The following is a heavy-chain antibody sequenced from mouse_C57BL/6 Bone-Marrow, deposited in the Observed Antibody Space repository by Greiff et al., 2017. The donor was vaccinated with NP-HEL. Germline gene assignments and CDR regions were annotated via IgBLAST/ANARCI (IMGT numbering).Heavy chain of an antibody. CDR1: GFTFSDAW. CDR2: IRNKANNHAT. Sequence: EVKLVESGGGLVQPGGSMKLSCAASGFTFSDAWMDWVRQSPEKGLEWVAEIRNKANNHATYYAESVKGRFTISRDDSNSSVYLQMNSLRAEDTGIYYCTSGVAYAKDYWGQGTSVTAST. CDR3: TSGVAYAKDY. V-gene: IGHV6-6*01. J-gene: IGHJ4*01.